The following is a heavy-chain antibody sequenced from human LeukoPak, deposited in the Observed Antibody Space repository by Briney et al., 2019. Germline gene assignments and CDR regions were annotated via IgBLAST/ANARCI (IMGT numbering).Heavy chain of an antibody. J-gene: IGHJ2*01. CDR1: GYTFTSYD. CDR2: MNPNSGNA. V-gene: IGHV1-8*01. Sequence: GASVKVSCKASGYTFTSYDINWVRQATGQGLEWMGWMNPNSGNAGYAQKFQGRVTMTRNTSISTAYMELSSLRSEDTAVYYCARGGGHVIYSGSQRWYFDLWGRGTLVTVSS. D-gene: IGHD5-12*01. CDR3: ARGGGHVIYSGSQRWYFDL.